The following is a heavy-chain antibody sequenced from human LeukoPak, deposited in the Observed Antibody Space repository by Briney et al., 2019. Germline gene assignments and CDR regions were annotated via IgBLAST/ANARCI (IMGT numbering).Heavy chain of an antibody. J-gene: IGHJ4*02. Sequence: GGSLRLSCAASGFTFSSYAMSWVRQAPGKGLEWVSGISGSGGSTYYADSVKGRITISRDNSKNTLYLQMNGLRAEDTAVYYCAKGKGDTGGSFDYWGQGTLVTVSS. CDR3: AKGKGDTGGSFDY. CDR2: ISGSGGST. CDR1: GFTFSSYA. D-gene: IGHD3-16*01. V-gene: IGHV3-23*01.